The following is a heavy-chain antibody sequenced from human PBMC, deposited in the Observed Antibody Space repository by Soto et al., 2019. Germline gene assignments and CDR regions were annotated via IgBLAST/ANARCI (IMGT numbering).Heavy chain of an antibody. Sequence: GGSLRLSCAASGFTFSSYAMHWVRQAPGKGLEWVAVISYDGSNKYYADSVKGRFTISRDNSKNTLYLQMNSLRAEDTAVYYCARGKYFDWLLTSDLANTYYYGMDVWGQGTTVTVSS. CDR3: ARGKYFDWLLTSDLANTYYYGMDV. J-gene: IGHJ6*02. CDR2: ISYDGSNK. D-gene: IGHD3-9*01. CDR1: GFTFSSYA. V-gene: IGHV3-30-3*01.